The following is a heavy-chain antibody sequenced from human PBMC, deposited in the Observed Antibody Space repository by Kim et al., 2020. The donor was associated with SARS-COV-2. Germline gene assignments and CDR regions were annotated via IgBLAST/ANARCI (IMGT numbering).Heavy chain of an antibody. J-gene: IGHJ6*02. V-gene: IGHV3-23*01. D-gene: IGHD1-26*01. CDR3: AKEYRSWELLLNYYYYGMDV. CDR2: ISGSGGST. CDR1: GFTFSSYA. Sequence: GGSLRLSCAASGFTFSSYAMSWVRQAPGKGLEWVSAISGSGGSTYYADSVKGRFTISRDNSKNTLYLQMNSLRAEDTAVYYCAKEYRSWELLLNYYYYGMDVWGQGTTVTVSS.